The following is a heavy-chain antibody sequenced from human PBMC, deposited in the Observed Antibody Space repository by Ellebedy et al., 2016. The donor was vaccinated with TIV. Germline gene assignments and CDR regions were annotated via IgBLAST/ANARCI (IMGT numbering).Heavy chain of an antibody. CDR3: ARNGANFDY. Sequence: PGGSLRLSCAASGFTFKNYWMAWVRQAPGKGLEWVASINDDGSDARYVDFVKGRFTISRDNAKNSLYLQMNSLRAEDTAVYFCARNGANFDYWGRGARVTVSS. CDR2: INDDGSDA. CDR1: GFTFKNYW. V-gene: IGHV3-7*01. J-gene: IGHJ4*01. D-gene: IGHD4/OR15-4a*01.